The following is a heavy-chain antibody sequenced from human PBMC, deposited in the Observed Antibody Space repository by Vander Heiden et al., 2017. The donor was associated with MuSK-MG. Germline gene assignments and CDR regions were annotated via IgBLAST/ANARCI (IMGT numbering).Heavy chain of an antibody. J-gene: IGHJ4*02. D-gene: IGHD3-10*01. CDR1: GGTFSSYA. Sequence: QVQLVQSGAEVKKPGSSVKVSCKASGGTFSSYAISWVRQAPGQGLEWMGRIIPILGIANYAQKFQGRVTITADKSTSTAYMEMSSLRSEDTAVYDGARTSRGDFDYWGQGTLVTVSS. CDR3: ARTSRGDFDY. CDR2: IIPILGIA. V-gene: IGHV1-69*04.